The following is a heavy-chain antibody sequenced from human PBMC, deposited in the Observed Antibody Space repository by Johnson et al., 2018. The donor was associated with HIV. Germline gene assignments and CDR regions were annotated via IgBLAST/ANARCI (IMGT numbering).Heavy chain of an antibody. CDR1: GLTVSNIY. CDR2: IYSGGNT. D-gene: IGHD3-22*01. V-gene: IGHV3-53*01. Sequence: QLVESGGGLMKPGGSLRLSCAASGLTVSNIYMSWVRQAPGKGLEWVSVIYSGGNTYYADSVKGRFTLSRDTSKNTVFLQMNSLRAEDTAVYYCAKHSSGYRDAFDIWGQGTMVTVSS. CDR3: AKHSSGYRDAFDI. J-gene: IGHJ3*02.